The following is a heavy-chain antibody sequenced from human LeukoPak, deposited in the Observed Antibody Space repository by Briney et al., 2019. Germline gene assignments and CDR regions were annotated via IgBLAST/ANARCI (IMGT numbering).Heavy chain of an antibody. CDR3: ARGGTTVTYLDY. Sequence: SETLSLTCTVSGGSISSYYWSWIRQPPGKGLEWIGYIYYSGSTNYNPSLKSRVTISVDTSKNQFSLKLSSVTAADTAVYYCARGGTTVTYLDYWGQGTLVTVSS. CDR1: GGSISSYY. V-gene: IGHV4-59*12. D-gene: IGHD4-17*01. CDR2: IYYSGST. J-gene: IGHJ4*02.